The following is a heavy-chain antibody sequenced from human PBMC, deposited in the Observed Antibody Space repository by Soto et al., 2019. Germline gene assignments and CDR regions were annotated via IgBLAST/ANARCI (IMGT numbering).Heavy chain of an antibody. V-gene: IGHV1-3*01. D-gene: IGHD3-16*01. CDR1: GYTFTSYA. CDR2: INAGNGNT. J-gene: IGHJ6*02. Sequence: QVQLVQSGAEVKKPGASVKVSCKASGYTFTSYAMHWVRQAPGQRLEWMGWINAGNGNTKYSQKFQGRVTITRDTSASTAYMELSSLRSEDTAVYYCARDPGLGYSYGMDVWGQGTTVTVSS. CDR3: ARDPGLGYSYGMDV.